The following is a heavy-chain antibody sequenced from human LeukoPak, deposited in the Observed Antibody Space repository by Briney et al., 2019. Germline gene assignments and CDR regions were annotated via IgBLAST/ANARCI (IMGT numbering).Heavy chain of an antibody. D-gene: IGHD2-2*01. J-gene: IGHJ5*02. V-gene: IGHV1-18*01. CDR3: ARDSVKKSMGYCSSTSCLNAITSNWFDP. CDR2: ISAYNGNT. Sequence: ASVKVSCKASGYTFTSYGISWVRQAPGQGLEWMGWISAYNGNTNYAQKLQGRVTMTTDTSTSTAYMELRSLRSDDTAVYYCARDSVKKSMGYCSSTSCLNAITSNWFDPWGQGTLVTVSS. CDR1: GYTFTSYG.